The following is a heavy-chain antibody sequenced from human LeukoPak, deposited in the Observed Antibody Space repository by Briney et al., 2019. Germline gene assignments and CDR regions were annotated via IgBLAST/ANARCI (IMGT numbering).Heavy chain of an antibody. CDR2: IYYSGST. V-gene: IGHV4-59*01. D-gene: IGHD6-19*01. Sequence: SETLSLTCTVSGGSISSYYWSWVRQPPGKGLEWIGYIYYSGSTNYNPSLKSRVTISVDTSKNQFSLKLSSVTAADTAVYYCARDNYSSGWYSGVWFDPWGQGTLVTVSS. CDR3: ARDNYSSGWYSGVWFDP. J-gene: IGHJ5*02. CDR1: GGSISSYY.